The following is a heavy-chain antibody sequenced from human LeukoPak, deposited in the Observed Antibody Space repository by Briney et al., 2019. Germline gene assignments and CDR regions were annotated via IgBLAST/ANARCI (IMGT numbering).Heavy chain of an antibody. CDR3: AKEARGYSYGDY. Sequence: GGSLRLSCAASGFTFSSYAMSWVRQAPGKGLEWVSAISGSEHSTYYADSVKGRFTISRDNSQNTLYLQMNSLRAEDTAVYYCAKEARGYSYGDYWGQGTLVTVSS. CDR1: GFTFSSYA. D-gene: IGHD5-18*01. J-gene: IGHJ4*02. V-gene: IGHV3-23*01. CDR2: ISGSEHST.